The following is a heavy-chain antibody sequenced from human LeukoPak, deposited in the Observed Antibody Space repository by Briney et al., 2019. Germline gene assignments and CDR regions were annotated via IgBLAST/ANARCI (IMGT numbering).Heavy chain of an antibody. V-gene: IGHV4-39*07. Sequence: SSETLSLTCTVSGDSISSGSYYWGWIRQPPGKGLEWIGSIYSGSTYYNPSLKSRVTISVDTSKNQFSLKLNSLTAADTAVYYCARGGYSTGPFDYWGQGTLVTVSS. CDR1: GDSISSGSYY. CDR2: IYSGST. CDR3: ARGGYSTGPFDY. J-gene: IGHJ4*02. D-gene: IGHD6-25*01.